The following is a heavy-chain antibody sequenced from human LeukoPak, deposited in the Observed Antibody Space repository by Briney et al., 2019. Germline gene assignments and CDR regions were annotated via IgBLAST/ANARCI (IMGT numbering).Heavy chain of an antibody. Sequence: SVQVTCQASGGTFSSYAISWVRQAPGQGLAWMGRIIPIFGIANYAQKFQGRVTITADKSTSTAYMELSSLRSEDTAVYYCARAQGKDNYYYDGMGVWGEGATVTVSS. CDR1: GGTFSSYA. J-gene: IGHJ6*01. CDR3: ARAQGKDNYYYDGMGV. D-gene: IGHD2-15*01. CDR2: IIPIFGIA. V-gene: IGHV1-69*04.